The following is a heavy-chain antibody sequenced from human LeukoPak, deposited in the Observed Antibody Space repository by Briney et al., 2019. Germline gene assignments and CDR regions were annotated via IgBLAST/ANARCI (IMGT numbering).Heavy chain of an antibody. D-gene: IGHD4-11*01. V-gene: IGHV4-38-2*02. CDR3: ARAGIQLDYYYYMDV. CDR1: GYSISSGYF. Sequence: SETLSLTCTVSGYSISSGYFWGWIRQPPGKGLEWIGSIYHSGSTYYNPSLKSRLTISVDTSKNQFSLELSSVTAADTAVYYCARAGIQLDYYYYMDVWGKGTTVTVSS. J-gene: IGHJ6*03. CDR2: IYHSGST.